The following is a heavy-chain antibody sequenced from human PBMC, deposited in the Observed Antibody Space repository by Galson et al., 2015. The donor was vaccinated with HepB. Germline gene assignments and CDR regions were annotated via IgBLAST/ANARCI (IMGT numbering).Heavy chain of an antibody. J-gene: IGHJ4*02. CDR1: GFTFSSYS. V-gene: IGHV3-48*01. Sequence: SMRLSCAASGFTFSSYSMNWVRQASGKGLEWVSYISSSSSTIYYADSVKGRFTISRENAKNSLYLQMNSLRVEDTAVYYCARDSGVGYGDYGAWCPGTLVTVSS. CDR2: ISSSSSTI. CDR3: ARDSGVGYGDYGA. D-gene: IGHD4-17*01.